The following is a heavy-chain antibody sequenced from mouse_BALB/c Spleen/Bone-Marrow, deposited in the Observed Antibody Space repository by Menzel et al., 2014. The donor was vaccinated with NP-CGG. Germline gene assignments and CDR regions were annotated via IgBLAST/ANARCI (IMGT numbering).Heavy chain of an antibody. D-gene: IGHD2-2*01. CDR2: ISSGGSYT. CDR3: AREGYDGQMDY. CDR1: GFTFSTYG. V-gene: IGHV5-9-4*01. Sequence: DVHLVESGGDLVKPGGSLKLSCAASGFTFSTYGMSWVRQTPDKRLEWVATISSGGSYTYYPDTVTGRFTISRDNAKNTLYLEMSSLRSEDTAMYYCAREGYDGQMDYRGQGASVTVSS. J-gene: IGHJ4*01.